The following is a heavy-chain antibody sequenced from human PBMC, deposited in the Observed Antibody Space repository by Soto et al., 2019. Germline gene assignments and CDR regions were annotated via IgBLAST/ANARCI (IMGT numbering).Heavy chain of an antibody. CDR2: INKDGSQK. Sequence: SLRLSCAASGFTLSNYWMTWVRQAPGKGLEWVANINKDGSQKNYVDSVKGRFTIARDNGQNSLSLQINSLRVEDTAVYYCVRELALAYWGQGALVTVSS. J-gene: IGHJ4*02. V-gene: IGHV3-7*03. CDR3: VRELALAY. CDR1: GFTLSNYW. D-gene: IGHD1-1*01.